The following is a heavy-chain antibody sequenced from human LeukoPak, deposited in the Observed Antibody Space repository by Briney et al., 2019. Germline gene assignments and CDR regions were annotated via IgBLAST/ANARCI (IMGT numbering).Heavy chain of an antibody. CDR2: ISGSGGST. CDR3: AKDGSDWYWDY. V-gene: IGHV3-23*01. J-gene: IGHJ4*02. D-gene: IGHD2-21*02. CDR1: GFTFSSYA. Sequence: GGSLRLSCAASGFTFSSYAMSWVRQAPGKGLGWVSAISGSGGSTYYADSVKGRFTISRDNSKKTLYLQMNSLRAGDTAVYYCAKDGSDWYWDYWGQGTLVTVSS.